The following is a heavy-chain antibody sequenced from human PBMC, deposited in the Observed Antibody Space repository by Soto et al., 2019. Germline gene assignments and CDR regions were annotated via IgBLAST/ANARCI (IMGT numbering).Heavy chain of an antibody. V-gene: IGHV1-18*01. CDR1: GYTFTSCG. D-gene: IGHD1-26*01. Sequence: VKVSCKGSGYTFTSCGMRWVRQAPGQGLEWMGWISAYNGNTNYAQKLQGRVTMTTDTSTSTAYMELRSLRSDDTAVYYCASVGATGSVDYWGQGTLVTVSS. CDR2: ISAYNGNT. CDR3: ASVGATGSVDY. J-gene: IGHJ4*02.